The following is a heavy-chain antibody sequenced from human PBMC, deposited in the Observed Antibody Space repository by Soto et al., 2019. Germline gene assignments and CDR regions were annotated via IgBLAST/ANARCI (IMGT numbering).Heavy chain of an antibody. V-gene: IGHV4-30-4*01. J-gene: IGHJ4*02. Sequence: SETLSLTCTVSGGSVTSDEDYWTWIRQSPGKGLEWIGYISNSGSTGYNPSLKTRLSMSVDRSKNQFTLGLTFVTAADPAVYFCATESGSTYGYFDHWGQGTQVTVSS. CDR1: GGSVTSDEDY. D-gene: IGHD5-18*01. CDR2: ISNSGST. CDR3: ATESGSTYGYFDH.